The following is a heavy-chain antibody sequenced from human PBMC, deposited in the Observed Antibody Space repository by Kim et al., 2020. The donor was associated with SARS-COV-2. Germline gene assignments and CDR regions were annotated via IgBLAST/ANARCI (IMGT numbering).Heavy chain of an antibody. Sequence: GGSLRLSCSASGFTFSDYSVTWFRQAPGQGLEWVGFIRSKAYGGQTAYAASLKGRLTISSDDSQRIAYLLLHGPENDDTAVYYSSRSSLWVGHGFDFFD. CDR2: IRSKAYGGQT. CDR3: SRSSLWVGHGFDFFD. V-gene: IGHV3-49*03. CDR1: GFTFSDYS. D-gene: IGHD3-10*01. J-gene: IGHJ4*01.